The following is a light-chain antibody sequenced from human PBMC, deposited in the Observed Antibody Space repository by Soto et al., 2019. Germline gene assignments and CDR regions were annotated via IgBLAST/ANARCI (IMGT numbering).Light chain of an antibody. CDR3: QQLNSYPL. CDR1: QGISSY. V-gene: IGKV1-9*01. Sequence: DIQLTQSPSFLSASVGDRVTITCRASQGISSYLAWYQQKPGKAPKLLIYAASTLQSVVPSRFSGSGSGTEFTLTISSLKPEEFATYYCQQLNSYPLFGPGTKVDIK. J-gene: IGKJ3*01. CDR2: AAS.